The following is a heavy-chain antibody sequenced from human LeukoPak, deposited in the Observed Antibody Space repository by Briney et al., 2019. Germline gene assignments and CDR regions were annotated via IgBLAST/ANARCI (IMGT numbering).Heavy chain of an antibody. Sequence: GGSLRLSCAAPGFTVSSNYMSWVRQAPGKGLEWVSVIYSGGSTYYADSVKGRFTISRDNSKNTLYLQMNSLRAEDTAVYYCARDPDYGSGSFDYWGQGTLVTVSS. V-gene: IGHV3-66*01. CDR3: ARDPDYGSGSFDY. J-gene: IGHJ4*02. CDR1: GFTVSSNY. D-gene: IGHD3-10*01. CDR2: IYSGGST.